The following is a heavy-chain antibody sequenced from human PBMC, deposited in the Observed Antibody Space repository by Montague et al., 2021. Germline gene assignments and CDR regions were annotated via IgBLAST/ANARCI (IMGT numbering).Heavy chain of an antibody. Sequence: VSCAASGLIFSHSWMAWVRLPPGKGLEWVAGVNPDGSQVGYVESVKGRFTVSKDNAKNSLFLQMNSLRGDDTALYYCARNPAYGALDYWGQGTRVTVSS. CDR3: ARNPAYGALDY. V-gene: IGHV3-7*03. CDR2: VNPDGSQV. D-gene: IGHD4/OR15-4a*01. J-gene: IGHJ4*02. CDR1: GLIFSHSW.